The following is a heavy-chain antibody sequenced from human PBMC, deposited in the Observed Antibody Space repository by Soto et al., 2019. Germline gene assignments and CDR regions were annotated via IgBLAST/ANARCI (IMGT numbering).Heavy chain of an antibody. J-gene: IGHJ4*02. D-gene: IGHD3-10*01. CDR3: ARHGTRFGDKSSSVY. CDR2: IYYSGST. CDR1: GGSISSSSYY. Sequence: QLQLQESGPGLVKPSEPLSLTCTVSGGSISSSSYYWGWIRQPPGKWLEWIGSIYYSGSTYYNPCLKSRVTIAVDTSENQFSLKVSSVTAADTAVYYGARHGTRFGDKSSSVYWGQGPLVTVSS. V-gene: IGHV4-39*01.